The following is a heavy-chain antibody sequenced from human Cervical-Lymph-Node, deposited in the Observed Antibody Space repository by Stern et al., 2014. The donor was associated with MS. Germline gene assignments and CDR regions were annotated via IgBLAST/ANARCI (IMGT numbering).Heavy chain of an antibody. D-gene: IGHD4-17*01. CDR3: ASRGETTTGYYFDY. V-gene: IGHV1-3*01. CDR1: GYTFTRYA. Sequence: QVQLVQSGAEVKKPGASVKVSCKASGYTFTRYAIHWVRQAPGQRPEWMGWINAGNGDTKYAQKFQDRVTFTPDTSASKSYMELSSLRAEDTAVYYCASRGETTTGYYFDYWGQGTLVTVSS. J-gene: IGHJ4*02. CDR2: INAGNGDT.